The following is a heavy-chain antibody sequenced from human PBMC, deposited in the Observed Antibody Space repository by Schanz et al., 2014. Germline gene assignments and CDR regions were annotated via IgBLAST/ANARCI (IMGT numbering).Heavy chain of an antibody. CDR3: AKGRFGELSAFDI. Sequence: EVQLVESGGGLVQPGGSLRLSCTASGFTFSSYAMSWVRQAPGKGLEWVSAISGSGGSTYYADSEKGRFTISRDNSKNTLYLQMNSLRAEDTAVYYCAKGRFGELSAFDIWGQGTMVTVAS. CDR1: GFTFSSYA. V-gene: IGHV3-23*04. CDR2: ISGSGGST. J-gene: IGHJ3*02. D-gene: IGHD3-10*01.